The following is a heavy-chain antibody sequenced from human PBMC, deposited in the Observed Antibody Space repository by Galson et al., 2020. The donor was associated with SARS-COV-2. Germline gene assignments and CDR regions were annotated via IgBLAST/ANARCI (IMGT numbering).Heavy chain of an antibody. CDR1: GASISTGGYY. V-gene: IGHV4-31*03. CDR3: ASLQRRHLNFDY. Sequence: SQTLSLTCTVSGASISTGGYYWSWIRQHPGKGLEWIGHIFYTGRTDYNPSLKSRLSMSIDTSQHHFSLTLESVTAADTALYYCASLQRRHLNFDYWGQGTLVTVSS. CDR2: IFYTGRT. J-gene: IGHJ4*02.